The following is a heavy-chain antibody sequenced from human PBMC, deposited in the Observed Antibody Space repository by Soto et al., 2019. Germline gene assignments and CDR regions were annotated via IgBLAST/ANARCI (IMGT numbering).Heavy chain of an antibody. J-gene: IGHJ6*03. CDR2: ISYDGSNN. V-gene: IGHV3-30*18. Sequence: VQLVESGGGVVQPGRSRRLSCAASGFTFSSYGMHWGRQAPGKGLEWVAVISYDGSNNNYSDSVKGRFTISRDNSKNTLYLQMNSLRAEDTAVYYCAKDGRFYYYMDVWGKGTTVTVSS. CDR3: AKDGRFYYYMDV. CDR1: GFTFSSYG. D-gene: IGHD3-3*01.